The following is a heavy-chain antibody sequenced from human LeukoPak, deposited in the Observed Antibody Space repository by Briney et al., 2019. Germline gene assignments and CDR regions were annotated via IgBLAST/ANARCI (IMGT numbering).Heavy chain of an antibody. V-gene: IGHV4-59*01. CDR1: GGSISGYY. D-gene: IGHD2-15*01. CDR2: IYYSGGT. Sequence: PSETLSLTCTVSGGSISGYYWSWVRQPPGKGLEWIGYIYYSGGTSYNPSLKSRVTISVDTSKNQFSLKLSSVTAADTAVYYCARNSCPSGSCYDNRGYFDYWGQGTLVTVSS. J-gene: IGHJ4*02. CDR3: ARNSCPSGSCYDNRGYFDY.